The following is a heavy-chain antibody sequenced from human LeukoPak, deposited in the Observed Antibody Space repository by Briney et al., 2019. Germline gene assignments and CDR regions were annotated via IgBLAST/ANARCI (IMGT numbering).Heavy chain of an antibody. CDR3: ARDLLGHDRQNWFDP. Sequence: PSETLSLTCTVSGGSISSSSYYWGWIRQPPGKGLEWIGSIYTSGSTNYNPSLKSRVTMSVDTSKNQFSLKLSSVTAADTAVYYCARDLLGHDRQNWFDPWGQGTLVTVSS. D-gene: IGHD3-22*01. V-gene: IGHV4-39*07. CDR2: IYTSGST. J-gene: IGHJ5*02. CDR1: GGSISSSSYY.